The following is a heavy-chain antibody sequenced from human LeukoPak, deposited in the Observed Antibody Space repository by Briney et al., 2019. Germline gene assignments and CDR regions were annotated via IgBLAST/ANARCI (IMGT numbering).Heavy chain of an antibody. D-gene: IGHD5-24*01. CDR3: AREERDGYNYYWYFDL. J-gene: IGHJ2*01. CDR2: ISSSSIYI. CDR1: GFNFSSYS. V-gene: IGHV3-21*01. Sequence: GGSLRLSCAASGFNFSSYSMKWVRQTPGKGLEWVCSISSSSIYIYYADSVKGRFTISRDNAKNSLYLQISSLRAEDTAMYYCAREERDGYNYYWYFDLWGRGTLVTVSS.